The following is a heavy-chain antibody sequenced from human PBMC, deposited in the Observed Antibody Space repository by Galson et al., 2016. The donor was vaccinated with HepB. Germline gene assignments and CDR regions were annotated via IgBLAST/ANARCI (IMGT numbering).Heavy chain of an antibody. V-gene: IGHV3-30*04. CDR2: ISFDGGSA. Sequence: SLRLSCAASGFNFNSYSMDWVRQSPGGGLEWVAVISFDGGSAYYADSVRGRFTISRDDSKNTLYLQMHNLRVEDTAVYFCAKYRPVAGVFFDYWGQGTLVTVSS. J-gene: IGHJ4*02. CDR1: GFNFNSYS. CDR3: AKYRPVAGVFFDY. D-gene: IGHD6-19*01.